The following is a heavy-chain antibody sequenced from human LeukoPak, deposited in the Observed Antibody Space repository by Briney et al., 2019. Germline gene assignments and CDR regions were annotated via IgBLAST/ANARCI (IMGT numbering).Heavy chain of an antibody. CDR3: ARGNVLRYFDWLSYDAFDI. Sequence: ASVTVSCKASAYTFTGYYMHLVRQAPGQGLEWMGWINPNSGGTNYAQKFQGRVTMTRDTSISTAYMELSRLRSDDTAVYYCARGNVLRYFDWLSYDAFDIWGQGTMVTVSS. CDR2: INPNSGGT. J-gene: IGHJ3*02. D-gene: IGHD3-9*01. V-gene: IGHV1-2*02. CDR1: AYTFTGYY.